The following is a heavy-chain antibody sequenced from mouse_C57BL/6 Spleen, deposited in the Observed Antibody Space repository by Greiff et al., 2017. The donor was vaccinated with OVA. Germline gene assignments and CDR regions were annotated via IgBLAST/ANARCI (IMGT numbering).Heavy chain of an antibody. D-gene: IGHD1-1*01. CDR1: GYTFTDYY. J-gene: IGHJ3*01. CDR3: APPYYNGSSP. CDR2: INPNNGGT. V-gene: IGHV1-26*01. Sequence: EVQLQQSGPELVKPGASVKISCKASGYTFTDYYMNWVKQSHGKSLEWIGDINPNNGGTSYNQKFKGKATLTVDKSSSTAYMELRSLTSEDSAVYYCAPPYYNGSSPWGKGTLVTVSA.